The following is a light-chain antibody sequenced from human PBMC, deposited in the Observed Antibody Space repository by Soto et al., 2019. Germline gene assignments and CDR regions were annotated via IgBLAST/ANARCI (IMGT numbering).Light chain of an antibody. Sequence: QSALTQPASVSGSPGQSITISCTGTSGDVGAYDFVSWYQHHPGKAPRLVIYDVSRRPAGASDRFSGSKSGSTASLTISSLQAEHEAVYYCVSFTVHYSYVFGTGTKLTVL. CDR1: SGDVGAYDF. J-gene: IGLJ1*01. CDR3: VSFTVHYSYV. V-gene: IGLV2-14*01. CDR2: DVS.